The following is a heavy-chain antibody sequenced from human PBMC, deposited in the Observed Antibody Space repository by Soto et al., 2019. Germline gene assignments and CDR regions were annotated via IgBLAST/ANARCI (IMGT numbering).Heavy chain of an antibody. J-gene: IGHJ6*02. CDR2: ISWNSGSI. D-gene: IGHD3-16*01. Sequence: PGGSLRLSCAASGFTFDDYAMHWVRQAPGKGLEWVSGISWNSGSIGYADSAKGRFTISRDNAKNSLYLQMNSLRAEDTALYYCAKDITARGIYYYYGMDVWGQGTTVTVSS. CDR1: GFTFDDYA. CDR3: AKDITARGIYYYYGMDV. V-gene: IGHV3-9*01.